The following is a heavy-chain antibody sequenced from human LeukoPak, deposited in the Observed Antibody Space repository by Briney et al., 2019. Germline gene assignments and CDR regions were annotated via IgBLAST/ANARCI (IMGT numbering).Heavy chain of an antibody. J-gene: IGHJ6*03. CDR2: IYNSGNN. Sequence: SETLSLTCSVSGDPRSRYYWSWLRQPTGKGREWIGRIYNSGNNKYNPSLKSRVTMSLDTPKNQSSLRLSSVIAADTAVYYCARSGTFDQSAGFYYYYMDVWGRGTTVTVSS. V-gene: IGHV4-4*07. D-gene: IGHD1-26*01. CDR1: GDPRSRYY. CDR3: ARSGTFDQSAGFYYYYMDV.